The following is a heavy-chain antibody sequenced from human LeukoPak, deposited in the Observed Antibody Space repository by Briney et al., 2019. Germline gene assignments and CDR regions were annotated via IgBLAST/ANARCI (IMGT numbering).Heavy chain of an antibody. Sequence: GGSLRLSCAASGFTFTTYAMIWVRRAPGKGLEWVSAISGSGDATYYADSVKGRFTISRDNSENTVYLQVNSLRADDTAVYYCARLSGTSGTKSRVLHYWGQGALVTVSS. CDR2: ISGSGDAT. V-gene: IGHV3-23*01. CDR3: ARLSGTSGTKSRVLHY. J-gene: IGHJ4*02. CDR1: GFTFTTYA. D-gene: IGHD1-1*01.